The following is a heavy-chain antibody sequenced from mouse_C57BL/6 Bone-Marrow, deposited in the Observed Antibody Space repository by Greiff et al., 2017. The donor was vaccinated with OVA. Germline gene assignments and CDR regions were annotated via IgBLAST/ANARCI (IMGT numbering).Heavy chain of an antibody. J-gene: IGHJ1*03. CDR2: INPSNGGT. CDR1: GYTFTSYW. CDR3: ARNYRWYWYFDV. Sequence: QVHVKQPGTELVKPGASVKLSCKASGYTFTSYWMHWVKQRPGQGLEWIGNINPSNGGTNYNEKFKSKATLTVDKSSSTAYMQLSSLTSEDSAVYYCARNYRWYWYFDVWGTGTTVTVSS. V-gene: IGHV1-53*01. D-gene: IGHD1-1*01.